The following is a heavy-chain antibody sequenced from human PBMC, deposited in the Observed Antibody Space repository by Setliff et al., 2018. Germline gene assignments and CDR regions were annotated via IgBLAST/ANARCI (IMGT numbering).Heavy chain of an antibody. J-gene: IGHJ4*02. V-gene: IGHV4-39*01. CDR2: IYSGGTT. Sequence: PSETLSLTCTVSGDSMSSGVYYWAWIRQPPGKGLEWIGRIYSGGTTYYNSSLKSRVTISVDTSKSQFSLRLNSVTAADTAVYYCARTGTYRYFDYWGRGTLVTVSS. CDR3: ARTGTYRYFDY. CDR1: GDSMSSGVYY. D-gene: IGHD1-1*01.